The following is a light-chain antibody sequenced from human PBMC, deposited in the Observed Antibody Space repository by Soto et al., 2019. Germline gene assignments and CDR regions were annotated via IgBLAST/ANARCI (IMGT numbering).Light chain of an antibody. J-gene: IGKJ5*01. CDR1: QSVATN. CDR2: GAS. V-gene: IGKV3-15*01. CDR3: QHADSFPLIT. Sequence: EAVLTQSPATLSVFPGERATLSCRASQSVATNLAWYQQRPGQAPRLLIYGASKRAIGLPARFSGSGSGTDFTLTISSLQPEDFATYYCQHADSFPLITFGQGTRLEIK.